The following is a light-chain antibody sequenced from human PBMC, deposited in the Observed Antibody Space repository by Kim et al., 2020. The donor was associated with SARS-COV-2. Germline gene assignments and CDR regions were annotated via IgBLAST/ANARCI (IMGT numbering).Light chain of an antibody. J-gene: IGLJ3*02. CDR1: SSNVGAGFD. CDR3: QSFDSSLSGWV. CDR2: ATT. Sequence: QRVTISCTGSSSNVGAGFDVHWYQQLPRTAPKLLIFATTSRPSGVPDRFSASKSGTSASLAITGLQPEDEADYYCQSFDSSLSGWVFGGGTQLTVL. V-gene: IGLV1-40*01.